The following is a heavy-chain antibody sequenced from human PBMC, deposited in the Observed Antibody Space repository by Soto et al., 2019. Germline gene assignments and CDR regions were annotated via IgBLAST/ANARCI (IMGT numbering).Heavy chain of an antibody. V-gene: IGHV4-59*01. J-gene: IGHJ5*02. CDR2: IYYSGST. CDR1: GGSISSYY. D-gene: IGHD1-7*01. Sequence: PSETLSLTCTVSGGSISSYYWSWIRQPPGKGLEWIGYIYYSGSTNYNPSLKSRVTISVDTSKNQFSLKLSSVTAADTAVYYCARDRITGTSRNWFDPWGQGTLVPVSS. CDR3: ARDRITGTSRNWFDP.